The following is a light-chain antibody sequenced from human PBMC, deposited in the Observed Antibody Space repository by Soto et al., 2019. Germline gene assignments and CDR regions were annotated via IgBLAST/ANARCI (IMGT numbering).Light chain of an antibody. V-gene: IGKV3-20*01. CDR3: QQYGLSGR. J-gene: IGKJ1*01. CDR1: QSVSNNY. CDR2: GAS. Sequence: EMVVTKTACTLSTSAKYRATLSYRSSQSVSNNYLAWYQQKPGQAPRLLIYGASNRATGIPDRFSGSGSGTDFTLTISRLEPEDIAVCYCQQYGLSGRLGQGTKVEI.